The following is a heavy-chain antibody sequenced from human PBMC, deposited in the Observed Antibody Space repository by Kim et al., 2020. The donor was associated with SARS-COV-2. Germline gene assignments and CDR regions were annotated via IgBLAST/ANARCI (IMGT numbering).Heavy chain of an antibody. Sequence: GGSLRLSCAASGFTVSSNYMSWVRQAPGKGLEWVSVIYSGGSTYYADSVKGRFTISRDNSKNTLYLQMNSLRAEDTAVYYCARDTTLEMATIREGWRPYFDYWGQGTLVTVSS. CDR2: IYSGGST. CDR3: ARDTTLEMATIREGWRPYFDY. V-gene: IGHV3-66*02. CDR1: GFTVSSNY. D-gene: IGHD5-12*01. J-gene: IGHJ4*02.